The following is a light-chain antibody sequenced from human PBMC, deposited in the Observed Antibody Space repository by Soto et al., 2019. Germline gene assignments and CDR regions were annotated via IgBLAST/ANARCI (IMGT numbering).Light chain of an antibody. CDR3: QQRSNWIT. J-gene: IGKJ5*01. Sequence: EIVLTQSPVTLSLSPGERATLSCRASLSVSVYLDWYQQKPGQAPRLLIYDASNRATGIPVRFSGSGSGTDFTRTISSQEPEDFAVYYCQQRSNWITFGQGTRLEIK. V-gene: IGKV3-11*01. CDR2: DAS. CDR1: LSVSVY.